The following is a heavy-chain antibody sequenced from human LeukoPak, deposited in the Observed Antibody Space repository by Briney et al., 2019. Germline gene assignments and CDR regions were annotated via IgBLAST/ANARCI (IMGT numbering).Heavy chain of an antibody. V-gene: IGHV4-39*01. D-gene: IGHD6-13*01. Sequence: SETLSLTCTVSGGSINIDNYYWGWIRQPPGKGLEWIGSTYYRGSAYYNPSLKSRVTISVDTSKNQFSLKLTSVTASDTAVYYCARLEAAAGPYHYYYGMDVWGQGTTVTVSS. CDR3: ARLEAAAGPYHYYYGMDV. CDR2: TYYRGSA. J-gene: IGHJ6*02. CDR1: GGSINIDNYY.